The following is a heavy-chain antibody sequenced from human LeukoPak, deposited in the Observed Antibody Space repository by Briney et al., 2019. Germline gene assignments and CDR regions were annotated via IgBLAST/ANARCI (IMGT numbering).Heavy chain of an antibody. Sequence: PGGSLRLSCAASGFTFSSYAMHWVRQAPGKGLEWVAVISYDGSNKYYADSVKGRFTISRDNSKNTLYLQMNSLRAEDTAVYYCARDSISGWLNIYYYYYGMDVWGQGTTVTVSS. V-gene: IGHV3-30*04. D-gene: IGHD6-19*01. CDR1: GFTFSSYA. J-gene: IGHJ6*02. CDR3: ARDSISGWLNIYYYYYGMDV. CDR2: ISYDGSNK.